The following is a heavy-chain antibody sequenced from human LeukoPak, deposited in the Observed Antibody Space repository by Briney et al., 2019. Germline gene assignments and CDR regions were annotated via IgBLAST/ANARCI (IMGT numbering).Heavy chain of an antibody. V-gene: IGHV6-1*01. D-gene: IGHD6-13*01. Sequence: SQTLSLTCAISGDSVSSNSAAWNWIRQSPSRGLEWLGRTYYRSKGYNDYAVSVKSRITINPDTSKNQFSLQLNSVTPEDTAVYYCARGGVSRSWYKGYYYYGMDVWGQGTTVTVSS. CDR2: TYYRSKGYN. J-gene: IGHJ6*02. CDR3: ARGGVSRSWYKGYYYYGMDV. CDR1: GDSVSSNSAA.